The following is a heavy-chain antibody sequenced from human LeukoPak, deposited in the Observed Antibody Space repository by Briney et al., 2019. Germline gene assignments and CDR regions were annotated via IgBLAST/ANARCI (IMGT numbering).Heavy chain of an antibody. V-gene: IGHV3-21*01. CDR3: ARSSSRYCSGGSCYSGVLGYFDY. Sequence: TGGSLRLSCAASGFTFSTYSMNWVRQAPGKGLEWVSSMSSGSSFIYYADSVKGRFTISRDNAKNSLYLQMNSLRAEDTAVYYCARSSSRYCSGGSCYSGVLGYFDYWGQGTLVTVSS. D-gene: IGHD2-15*01. CDR1: GFTFSTYS. J-gene: IGHJ4*02. CDR2: MSSGSSFI.